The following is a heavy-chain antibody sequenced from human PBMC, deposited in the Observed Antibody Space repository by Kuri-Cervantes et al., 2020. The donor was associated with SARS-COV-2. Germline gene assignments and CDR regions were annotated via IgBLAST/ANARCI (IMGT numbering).Heavy chain of an antibody. J-gene: IGHJ6*03. CDR2: IYYSGST. D-gene: IGHD3-16*01. V-gene: IGHV4-39*02. CDR1: GGSISSSSYY. Sequence: GSLRLSCTVSGGSISSSSYYWGWIRQPPGKGLEWIGSIYYSGSTYYNPSLKSRVTISVDTSKNQFSLKLSSVTAADTAVYYCAREVAVGDYYYYYYMDVWGKGTTVTVSS. CDR3: AREVAVGDYYYYYYMDV.